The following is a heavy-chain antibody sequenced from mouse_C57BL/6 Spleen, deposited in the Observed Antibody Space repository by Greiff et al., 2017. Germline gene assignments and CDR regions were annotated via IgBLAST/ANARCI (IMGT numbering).Heavy chain of an antibody. J-gene: IGHJ1*03. V-gene: IGHV1-82*01. D-gene: IGHD1-1*01. Sequence: QVQLQQSGPELVKPGASVKISCKASGYAFSSSWMNWVKQRPGKGLEWIGRIYPGDGDTNYNGKFKGKATLTADKSSSTAYMRLSSLTSEDSAVYFCARGVSTTVVATDWYFDVWSTGTTVTVSS. CDR1: GYAFSSSW. CDR3: ARGVSTTVVATDWYFDV. CDR2: IYPGDGDT.